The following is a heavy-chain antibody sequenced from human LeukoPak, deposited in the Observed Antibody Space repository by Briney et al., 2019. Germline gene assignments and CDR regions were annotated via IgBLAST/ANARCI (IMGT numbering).Heavy chain of an antibody. J-gene: IGHJ4*02. CDR2: ISSSSSYI. V-gene: IGHV3-21*06. Sequence: PGGSLRLSCAASGFTFSSYSMNWVRQAPGKGLEWVSSISSSSSYIYYADSVKGRFTISRDNVKSLLYLQINNLRVEDTSVYYCARGGAARPDYWGQGTLVTVSS. CDR1: GFTFSSYS. CDR3: ARGGAARPDY. D-gene: IGHD6-6*01.